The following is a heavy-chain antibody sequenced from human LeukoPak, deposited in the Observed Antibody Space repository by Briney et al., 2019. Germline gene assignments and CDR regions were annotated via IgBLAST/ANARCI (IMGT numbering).Heavy chain of an antibody. CDR2: IYYSGST. CDR3: ARDGGPYNWFDP. CDR1: GGSISSSSYY. Sequence: SETLSLTCTVSGGSISSSSYYWGWIRQPPGKGLEWIGSIYYSGSTYYNPSLKSRVTISVDTSKNQFSPKLSSVTAADTAVYYCARDGGPYNWFDPWGQGTLVTVSS. D-gene: IGHD2-15*01. V-gene: IGHV4-39*07. J-gene: IGHJ5*02.